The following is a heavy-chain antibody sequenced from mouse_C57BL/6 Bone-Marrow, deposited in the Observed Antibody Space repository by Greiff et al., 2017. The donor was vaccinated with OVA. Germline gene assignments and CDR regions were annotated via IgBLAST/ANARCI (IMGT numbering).Heavy chain of an antibody. CDR2: IYPRSGNT. V-gene: IGHV1-81*01. J-gene: IGHJ2*01. CDR3: ARSRYYGSHYFDY. CDR1: GYTFTSYG. Sequence: QVQLQQSGAELARPGASVKLSCKASGYTFTSYGISWVKQRTGQGLEWIGEIYPRSGNTYYNEKFKGKATLTADKSSSTAYMELLSLTSEDSAVYFCARSRYYGSHYFDYWGQGTTLTVSS. D-gene: IGHD1-1*01.